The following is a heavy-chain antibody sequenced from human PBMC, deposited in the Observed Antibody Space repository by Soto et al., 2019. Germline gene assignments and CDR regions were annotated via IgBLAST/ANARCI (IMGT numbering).Heavy chain of an antibody. J-gene: IGHJ4*02. Sequence: GGSLRLSCAAAGFPFSRHSMHWVRQAPGKGLEWVAAISDDGSNTYYADSVKGRFTIYRDTSKNALFLQMTSLRAEDTAVYYCVKGNSGSPYGAFDYWGQGTQVTVSS. D-gene: IGHD1-26*01. CDR3: VKGNSGSPYGAFDY. CDR2: ISDDGSNT. CDR1: GFPFSRHS. V-gene: IGHV3-30*18.